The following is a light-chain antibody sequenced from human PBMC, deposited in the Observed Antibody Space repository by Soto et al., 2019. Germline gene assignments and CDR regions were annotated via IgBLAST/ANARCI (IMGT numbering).Light chain of an antibody. Sequence: DIQMTQSPSTLSASVGDRVTITCRASQSISSWLAWYQQKPGKAPKLLIFNAATLESGVPSRFFGSGSGTEFTLTISSLQPDDFGTYYCQQYSDFSTFDQGTKVEIK. CDR1: QSISSW. J-gene: IGKJ1*01. CDR2: NAA. CDR3: QQYSDFST. V-gene: IGKV1-5*01.